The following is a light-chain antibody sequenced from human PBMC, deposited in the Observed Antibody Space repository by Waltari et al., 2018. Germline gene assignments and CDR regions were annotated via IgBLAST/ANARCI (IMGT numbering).Light chain of an antibody. J-gene: IGKJ4*01. CDR2: EAS. CDR1: QGISIY. CDR3: QQLSTYPLN. Sequence: IQLSQSPSSLSASVVDRVTSTCRASQGISIYLGLYQQKPGRAPKLLIYEASNLYSGVPSRFSGSGSGTDFTLTISSLQPEDFATYFCQQLSTYPLNFGGGTKVE. V-gene: IGKV1-9*01.